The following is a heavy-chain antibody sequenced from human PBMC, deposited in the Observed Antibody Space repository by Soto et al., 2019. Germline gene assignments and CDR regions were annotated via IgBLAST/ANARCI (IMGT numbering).Heavy chain of an antibody. D-gene: IGHD6-13*01. J-gene: IGHJ6*02. CDR3: IWQQDFYYGRAV. Sequence: EVHLVDSGGGLVTPGGSLTLSCAASGSSFSPAWMNWVRQAPGKGLEWVGLIKSKGGGGTADYAAPVKGRFTISRDDSNNTINLQMNSVKPEDTALYYCIWQQDFYYGRAVWGQGTTVTVSS. CDR1: GSSFSPAW. V-gene: IGHV3-15*07. CDR2: IKSKGGGGTA.